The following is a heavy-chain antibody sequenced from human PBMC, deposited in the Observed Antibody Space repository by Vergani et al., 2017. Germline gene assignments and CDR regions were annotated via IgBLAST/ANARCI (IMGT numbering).Heavy chain of an antibody. CDR1: GFTFSSYA. CDR2: ISGSGGST. J-gene: IGHJ6*03. D-gene: IGHD4-17*01. Sequence: EVQLLESGGGLVQPGGSLRLSCAASGFTFSSYAMSWVRQAPGKGLEWVSAISGSGGSTYYADSVKGRFTISRDNSKNTLYLQMNSLRAEDTAVYYCAKDRAYGDPWYYYDYMDVWGKGTTVTVSS. V-gene: IGHV3-23*01. CDR3: AKDRAYGDPWYYYDYMDV.